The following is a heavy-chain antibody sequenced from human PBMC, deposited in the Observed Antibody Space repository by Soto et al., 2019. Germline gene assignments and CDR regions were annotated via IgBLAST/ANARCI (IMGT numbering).Heavy chain of an antibody. V-gene: IGHV1-69*13. CDR3: GRCRTDSYAMDV. J-gene: IGHJ6*02. D-gene: IGHD1-1*01. CDR1: GGTFSSYA. Sequence: SVKVSCKASGGTFSSYAISWVRQAPGQGLEWMGGIIPIFGTANYAQKFQGRVTITADESTSTAYMELSSLRSDDTAMYYCGRCRTDSYAMDVWGQGTTVTVSS. CDR2: IIPIFGTA.